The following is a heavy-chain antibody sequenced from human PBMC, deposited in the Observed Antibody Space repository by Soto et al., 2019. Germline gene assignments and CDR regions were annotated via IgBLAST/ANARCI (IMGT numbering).Heavy chain of an antibody. CDR1: GYNFTNYG. CDR2: ISADNGNT. CDR3: ARGKEHRGSGKNYYYYYMDV. J-gene: IGHJ6*03. Sequence: QVQLVQSGAEVKKPGASVKVSCKASGYNFTNYGISWVRQAPGQGLEWMGWISADNGNTNYAQKLQGRVTMTTDTSTSTAYMELRSLRSDDTAVYYCARGKEHRGSGKNYYYYYMDVWGKGTTVTVSS. V-gene: IGHV1-18*01. D-gene: IGHD3-10*01.